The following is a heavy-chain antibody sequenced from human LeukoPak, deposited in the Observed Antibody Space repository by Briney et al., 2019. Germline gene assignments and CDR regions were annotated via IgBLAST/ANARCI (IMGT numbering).Heavy chain of an antibody. V-gene: IGHV3-23*01. Sequence: GGSLRLSCAASGFTFGNYGMSWVRQAPGKGLEWVSAISGSGGSTYYADSVKGRFTISRENAKNSLYLQMNSLRAGDTAVYYCARAAYSSTWYSRYFDLWGRGTLVTVSS. D-gene: IGHD6-13*01. CDR3: ARAAYSSTWYSRYFDL. J-gene: IGHJ2*01. CDR2: ISGSGGST. CDR1: GFTFGNYG.